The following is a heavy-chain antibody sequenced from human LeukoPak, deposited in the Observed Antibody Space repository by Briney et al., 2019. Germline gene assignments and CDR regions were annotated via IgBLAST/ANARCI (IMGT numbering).Heavy chain of an antibody. Sequence: PRASVKVSCKASGSTFTSYYMHWVREAPGQGLEWMGIINPSGGSTSYAQKFQGRVTMTRDMSTSTAYMELRSLRSDDTAVYYCARDGYSGYATVAFDIWGQGTMVTVSS. J-gene: IGHJ3*02. D-gene: IGHD5-12*01. CDR1: GSTFTSYY. CDR2: INPSGGST. CDR3: ARDGYSGYATVAFDI. V-gene: IGHV1-46*01.